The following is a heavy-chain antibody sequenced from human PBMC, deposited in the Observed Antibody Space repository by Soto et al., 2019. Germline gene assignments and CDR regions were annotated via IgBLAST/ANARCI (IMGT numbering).Heavy chain of an antibody. CDR3: APNQPPRSFDY. CDR2: ISYDGTNK. J-gene: IGHJ4*02. CDR1: GLTFSSYA. V-gene: IGHV3-30-3*01. Sequence: GGSLRLSCAASGLTFSSYALHWVRQAPGKGLEWVAVISYDGTNKYYADSVKGRFTISRDNSKNTLYLHMNSLRAEDTAVYYCAPNQPPRSFDYWGQGTLVTSPQ.